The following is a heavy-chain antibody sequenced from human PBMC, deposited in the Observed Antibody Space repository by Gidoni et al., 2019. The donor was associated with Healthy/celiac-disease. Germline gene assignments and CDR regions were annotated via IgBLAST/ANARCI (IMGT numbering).Heavy chain of an antibody. D-gene: IGHD7-27*01. CDR2: ISYDGSNK. CDR3: ARDPNWGLEY. J-gene: IGHJ4*02. Sequence: QVQLVESGGGVVQPGRSLRLYCAASGFTFSSYAMHWVRQAPGKGLEWVAVISYDGSNKYYADSVKGRFTISRDNSKNTLYLQMNSLRAEDTAVYYCARDPNWGLEYWGQGTLVTVSS. V-gene: IGHV3-30-3*01. CDR1: GFTFSSYA.